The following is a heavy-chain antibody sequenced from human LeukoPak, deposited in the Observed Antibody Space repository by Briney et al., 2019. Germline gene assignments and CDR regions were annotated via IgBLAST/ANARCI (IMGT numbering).Heavy chain of an antibody. Sequence: GASVKVSCKASGYTFTGYYMHWVRQAPGQGLEWMGWINPNSGGTNYAQKFQGRVTMTRDTSISTAYMELSSLRSEDTAVYYCARVYSSNWYVYYYYYGMDVWGQGTTVTVSS. CDR3: ARVYSSNWYVYYYYYGMDV. V-gene: IGHV1-2*02. CDR1: GYTFTGYY. CDR2: INPNSGGT. D-gene: IGHD6-13*01. J-gene: IGHJ6*02.